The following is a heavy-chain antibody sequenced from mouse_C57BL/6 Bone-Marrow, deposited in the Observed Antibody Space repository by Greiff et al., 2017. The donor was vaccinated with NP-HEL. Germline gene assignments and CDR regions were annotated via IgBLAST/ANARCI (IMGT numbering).Heavy chain of an antibody. V-gene: IGHV1-77*01. D-gene: IGHD2-1*01. CDR2: IGPGSGST. J-gene: IGHJ2*01. Sequence: QVHVKQSGAELVKPGASVKISCKASGYTFTDYYINWVKQRPGQGLEWIGKIGPGSGSTYYNEKFKGKAPLTADKSSSTAYMQLSSLTSEDSAVYFCARSYGNPPSYFDYWGQGTTLTVSS. CDR1: GYTFTDYY. CDR3: ARSYGNPPSYFDY.